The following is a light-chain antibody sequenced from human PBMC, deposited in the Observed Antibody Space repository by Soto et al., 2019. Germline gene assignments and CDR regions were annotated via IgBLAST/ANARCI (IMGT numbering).Light chain of an antibody. CDR3: SSYAGSNNFV. V-gene: IGLV2-8*01. CDR1: SSDVGAYNY. CDR2: EVG. J-gene: IGLJ1*01. Sequence: QSALTQPASASGSPGQSVTISCTGTSSDVGAYNYVSWYQQHPGKAPKLMIYEVGNRPAGVPDRFSASKSGNTASLTVSGLQAEDEADYYCSSYAGSNNFVFGSGTKVTVL.